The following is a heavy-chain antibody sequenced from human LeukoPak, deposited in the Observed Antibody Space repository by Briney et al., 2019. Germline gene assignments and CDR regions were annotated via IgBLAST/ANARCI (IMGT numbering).Heavy chain of an antibody. CDR2: FDPEDGET. V-gene: IGHV1-24*01. D-gene: IGHD1-26*01. CDR3: ASRWDRYYFDY. CDR1: GYTLTELS. J-gene: IGHJ4*02. Sequence: ASVSVSCTVSGYTLTELSMHWVRQAPGKGLEWMGGFDPEDGETIYPQKFKGRVTMTEDTSTDTAYMELSSLRSEDTAVYYCASRWDRYYFDYWGQGTLVTVSS.